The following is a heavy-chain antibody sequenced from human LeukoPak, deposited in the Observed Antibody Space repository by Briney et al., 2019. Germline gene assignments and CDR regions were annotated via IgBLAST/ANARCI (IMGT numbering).Heavy chain of an antibody. V-gene: IGHV4-34*01. J-gene: IGHJ4*02. CDR2: INHSGST. Sequence: PSETLSLTCAVYGGSFSGYYWSWIRQSPGKGLEWIGEINHSGSTNYNPSLKSRVTISVDTSKNQFSLKLSSVTAADTAVYYCARGFKYCSGGSCSSPTDYWGQGTLVTVSS. CDR1: GGSFSGYY. CDR3: ARGFKYCSGGSCSSPTDY. D-gene: IGHD2-15*01.